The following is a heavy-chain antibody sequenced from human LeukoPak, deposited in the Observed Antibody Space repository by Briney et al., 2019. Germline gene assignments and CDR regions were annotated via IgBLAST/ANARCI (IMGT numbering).Heavy chain of an antibody. V-gene: IGHV4-59*01. D-gene: IGHD3-22*01. J-gene: IGHJ5*02. Sequence: SETLSLTCTVSGDSISSSYWSWIRQPPGKTLEWIGYIYYTGTTNHNPSLKSRVTMSIDTSKSQFSLNLNSVTAADTAVYYCARGFYDSSGYSNCFDPWGQGTLVTVSS. CDR3: ARGFYDSSGYSNCFDP. CDR1: GDSISSSY. CDR2: IYYTGTT.